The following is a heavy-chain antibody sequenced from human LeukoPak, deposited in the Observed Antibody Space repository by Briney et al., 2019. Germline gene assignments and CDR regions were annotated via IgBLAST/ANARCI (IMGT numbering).Heavy chain of an antibody. Sequence: GASVKVSCKASGYTFTSYAMNWVRQAPGQGLEWMGWINTNTENPTYAQGFTGRFVFSLDTSVSTAYLQISSLKAEDTAVYYCATQFLAAAGSSFDYWGQGTLVTVSS. CDR2: INTNTENP. J-gene: IGHJ4*02. V-gene: IGHV7-4-1*02. CDR3: ATQFLAAAGSSFDY. CDR1: GYTFTSYA. D-gene: IGHD6-13*01.